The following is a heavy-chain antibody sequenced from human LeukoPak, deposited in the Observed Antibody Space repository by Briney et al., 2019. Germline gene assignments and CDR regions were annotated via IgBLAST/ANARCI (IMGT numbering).Heavy chain of an antibody. Sequence: TSETLSLTCTVSGYSISSGYYWGWIRQPPGKGLEWIGSIYHSGNTYYNPSLKSRVTISVDTSKNQFSLKLSSVTAADTAVYYCARKLPYSSGGYRWFSNYYYYYMDVWGKGTTVTVSS. CDR1: GYSISSGYY. CDR3: ARKLPYSSGGYRWFSNYYYYYMDV. J-gene: IGHJ6*03. D-gene: IGHD6-19*01. V-gene: IGHV4-38-2*02. CDR2: IYHSGNT.